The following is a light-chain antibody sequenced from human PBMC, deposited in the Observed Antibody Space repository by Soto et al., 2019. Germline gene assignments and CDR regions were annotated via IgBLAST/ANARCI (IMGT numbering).Light chain of an antibody. CDR3: TSYAGGNNV. CDR2: EVN. J-gene: IGLJ1*01. CDR1: STDVGGYDY. Sequence: QSVLTQPPSASGSPGQSVTISCTGTSTDVGGYDYVSWYQPHPGKVPKLMIYEVNQRPSGVPDRFSGSKSGNTASLTVSGLQPEDEADYYCTSYAGGNNVFGTGTKLTVL. V-gene: IGLV2-8*01.